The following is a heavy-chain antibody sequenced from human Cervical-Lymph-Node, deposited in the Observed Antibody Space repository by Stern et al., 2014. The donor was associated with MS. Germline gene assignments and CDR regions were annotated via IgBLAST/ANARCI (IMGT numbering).Heavy chain of an antibody. J-gene: IGHJ4*02. CDR3: AREDLADTAPSDF. V-gene: IGHV1-69*04. D-gene: IGHD5-18*01. Sequence: EHPGAWVGKPGSSVKVYFTASGDTFNKYIFSWVRQAPGQGLEWMGRVVPIDGVENYAQKFQDRVTISADKSTSTVYMELRSLRSEDTAIYYCAREDLADTAPSDFWGQGTLVTVSS. CDR2: VVPIDGVE. CDR1: GDTFNKYI.